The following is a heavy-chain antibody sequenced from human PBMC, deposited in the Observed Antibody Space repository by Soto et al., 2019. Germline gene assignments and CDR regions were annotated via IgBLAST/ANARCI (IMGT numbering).Heavy chain of an antibody. CDR3: ATYRKFFHI. Sequence: CIRQPPGKGLEWIGFIYNSGSTYYNSSLKSRVTISVDRSKNHFFLNLTSVTAADTAVYYCATYRKFFHIWGQGTKVTVSS. J-gene: IGHJ3*02. CDR2: IYNSGST. V-gene: IGHV4-30-2*01.